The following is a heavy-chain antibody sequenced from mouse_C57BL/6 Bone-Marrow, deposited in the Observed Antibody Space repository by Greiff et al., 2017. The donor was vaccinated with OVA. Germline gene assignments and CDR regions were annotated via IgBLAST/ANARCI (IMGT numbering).Heavy chain of an antibody. CDR1: GYTFTSYW. CDR2: IDPSDSYT. CDR3: ARGYYGSGGYFDV. Sequence: QVQLQQPGAELVKPGASVKLSCKASGYTFTSYWMQWVKQRPGQGLEWIGEIDPSDSYTNYNQKFKGKATLTVDTSSSTAYMQLSSLTSDDSAVYYCARGYYGSGGYFDVWGTGTTVTVSS. D-gene: IGHD1-1*01. J-gene: IGHJ1*03. V-gene: IGHV1-50*01.